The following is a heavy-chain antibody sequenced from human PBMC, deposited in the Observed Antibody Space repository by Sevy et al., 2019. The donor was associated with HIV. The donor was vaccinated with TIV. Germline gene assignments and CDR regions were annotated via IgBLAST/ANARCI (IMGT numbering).Heavy chain of an antibody. CDR2: INQDGGAK. V-gene: IGHV3-7*01. D-gene: IGHD3-3*01. J-gene: IGHJ4*01. Sequence: GGSLRLSCAASGFTLSTTWMTWVRQAPGKGLEWVGNINQDGGAKYYVDSVKGRFTNSRDKTMNSLYLQMRSLRVEDTAEYYCTTSFGVIAGDHFDYWGQGTLVTVSS. CDR3: TTSFGVIAGDHFDY. CDR1: GFTLSTTW.